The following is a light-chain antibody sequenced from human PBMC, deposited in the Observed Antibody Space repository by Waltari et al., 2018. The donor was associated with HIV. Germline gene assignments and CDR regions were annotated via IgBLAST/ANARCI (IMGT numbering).Light chain of an antibody. J-gene: IGKJ4*01. Sequence: EIVLTQSPGTLSLSPGERATLSCRASQSVISSYLAWYQQKGGQAPRLLIYGASSKATGIPDRFSGSGSGTDFTLTISRLEPEDVAVYYCQQYGTSVGSFGGGTKVEIK. CDR3: QQYGTSVGS. V-gene: IGKV3-20*01. CDR2: GAS. CDR1: QSVISSY.